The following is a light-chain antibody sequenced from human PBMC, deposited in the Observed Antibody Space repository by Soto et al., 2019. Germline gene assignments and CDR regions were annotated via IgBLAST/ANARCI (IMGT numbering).Light chain of an antibody. V-gene: IGKV1-5*03. CDR2: KAS. CDR3: QQYNSYPYT. Sequence: DIQMTRSPSTLSASVGDRVTITCRASQSISSWLAWYQQKPGKAPKVLIYKASSLESGVPSRFSGSGSGTEFILPISSLQPDDFATYYGQQYNSYPYTFGQGTKLEIK. J-gene: IGKJ2*01. CDR1: QSISSW.